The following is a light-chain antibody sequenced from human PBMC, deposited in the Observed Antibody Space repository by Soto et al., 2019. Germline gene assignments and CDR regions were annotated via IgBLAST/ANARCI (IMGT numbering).Light chain of an antibody. Sequence: DLQMTQSPSTLSASVGDRVTITCRASQSISSWLAWYQQKPGKAPKLLIYKASSLESGVPSRFSGSGSGTEFTLTINSLQLDDFATYYCQQYNSYWTFGQGTKVEIK. CDR3: QQYNSYWT. CDR2: KAS. J-gene: IGKJ1*01. V-gene: IGKV1-5*03. CDR1: QSISSW.